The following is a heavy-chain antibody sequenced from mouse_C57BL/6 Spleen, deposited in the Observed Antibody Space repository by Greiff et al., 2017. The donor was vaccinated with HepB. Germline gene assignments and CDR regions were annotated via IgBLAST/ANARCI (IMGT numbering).Heavy chain of an antibody. J-gene: IGHJ2*01. D-gene: IGHD1-1*01. CDR2: ISYSGST. Sequence: EVKLMESGPGMVKPSQSLSLTCTVTGYSITSGYDWHWIRHFPGNKLEWMGYISYSGSTNYNPSLKSRISITHDTSKNHFFLKLNSVTTEDTATYYCARGAHYYGSSYFDYWGQGTTLTVSS. CDR3: ARGAHYYGSSYFDY. V-gene: IGHV3-1*01. CDR1: GYSITSGYD.